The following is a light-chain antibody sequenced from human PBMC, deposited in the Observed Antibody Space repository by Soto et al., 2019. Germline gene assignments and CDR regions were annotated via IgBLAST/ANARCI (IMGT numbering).Light chain of an antibody. CDR2: DDT. J-gene: IGLJ1*01. CDR3: CSYAGSYTWV. CDR1: SSDVGGYNY. Sequence: QSALTQPRSVSGSPGQSVTSSCTGTSSDVGGYNYDSWYEQHPVKAPKLMIYDDTKRPSGVPDRFSGSKSGNTASLTISGLQAEDEAEYYCCSYAGSYTWVFGTGTKLTVL. V-gene: IGLV2-11*01.